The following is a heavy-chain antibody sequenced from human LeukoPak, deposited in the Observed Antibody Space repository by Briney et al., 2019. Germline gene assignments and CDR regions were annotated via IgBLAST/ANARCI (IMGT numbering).Heavy chain of an antibody. D-gene: IGHD2-2*01. CDR2: INHSGST. CDR3: ARAVGYCSSTSCYDFDY. V-gene: IGHV4-34*01. Sequence: SETLSLTCAVYGGSFSGYYWSWIRQPPGKGLEWIGEINHSGSTNYNPSLKSRVTISVDTPKNQFSLKLSSVTAADTAVYYCARAVGYCSSTSCYDFDYWGQGTLVTVSS. CDR1: GGSFSGYY. J-gene: IGHJ4*02.